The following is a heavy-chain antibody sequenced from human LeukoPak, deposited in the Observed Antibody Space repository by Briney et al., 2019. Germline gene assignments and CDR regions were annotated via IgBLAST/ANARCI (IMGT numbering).Heavy chain of an antibody. CDR2: ISYDGSNK. CDR1: GFIFNNYG. V-gene: IGHV3-30*18. Sequence: GRSLRLSCAASGFIFNNYGMHWVRQAPGRGLEWVAVISYDGSNKNYEDSVKGRFTISRESSKNTVYLQMNSLRVEDTAVYYCAKDWAPYCGGDCYFNYWGQGTLVTVSS. D-gene: IGHD2-21*02. CDR3: AKDWAPYCGGDCYFNY. J-gene: IGHJ4*02.